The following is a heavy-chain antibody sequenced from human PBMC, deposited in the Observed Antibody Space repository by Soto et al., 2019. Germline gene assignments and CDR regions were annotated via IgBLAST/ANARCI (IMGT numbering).Heavy chain of an antibody. CDR2: IRSNDESI. Sequence: QPGGSLRLSCAASGFSFSHYEMNWVRQAPGKGLEWVSNIRSNDESIYYADSVKGRFSMSRDNARNLVYLQMNSLRADDTAVYFCARETTHDAIDIWGQGTMVTVSS. D-gene: IGHD4-17*01. V-gene: IGHV3-48*03. CDR1: GFSFSHYE. CDR3: ARETTHDAIDI. J-gene: IGHJ3*02.